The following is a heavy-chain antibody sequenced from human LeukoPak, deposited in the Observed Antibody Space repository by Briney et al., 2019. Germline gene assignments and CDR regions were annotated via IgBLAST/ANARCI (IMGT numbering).Heavy chain of an antibody. Sequence: GGSLRLSCAASGFTFSSYGMHWVRQAPGKGLEWVAFIRYDGSNKYYADSVKGRFTISRDNSKNTLYLQMNSLRAEDTAVYYCARGGIITSYSFEIWGQGTMVTVSS. CDR1: GFTFSSYG. J-gene: IGHJ3*02. CDR2: IRYDGSNK. D-gene: IGHD3-10*01. CDR3: ARGGIITSYSFEI. V-gene: IGHV3-30*02.